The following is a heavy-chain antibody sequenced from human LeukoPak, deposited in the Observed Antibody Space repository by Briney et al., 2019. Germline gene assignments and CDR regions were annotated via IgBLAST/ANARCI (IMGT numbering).Heavy chain of an antibody. CDR2: ISSTGSII. CDR1: GFTFSSYA. V-gene: IGHV3-48*03. CDR3: ARGDTALVDHYYYMDV. D-gene: IGHD5-18*01. Sequence: PGGSLRLSCAASGFTFSSYAMNWVRQAPGKGLEWVSYISSTGSIIYYADSVKGRFTVSRDNAKNSLYLQMNSLRAEDTAVYYCARGDTALVDHYYYMDVWGKGTTVTISS. J-gene: IGHJ6*03.